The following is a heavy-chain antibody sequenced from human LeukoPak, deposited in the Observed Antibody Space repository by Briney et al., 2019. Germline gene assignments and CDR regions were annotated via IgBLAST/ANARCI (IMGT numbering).Heavy chain of an antibody. J-gene: IGHJ3*02. D-gene: IGHD2-15*01. CDR3: ARHCCSGPAKRVFDI. CDR1: GFTFSNYW. V-gene: IGHV3-7*01. CDR2: IKQDGSEK. Sequence: PGGSLRLSCAASGFTFSNYWMSWVRQAPGKGLEWVANIKQDGSEKYYVGSVRGRFTISRDNARNSVYLQMNSLRTGDTAVYYCARHCCSGPAKRVFDIWGQGTMVTVSS.